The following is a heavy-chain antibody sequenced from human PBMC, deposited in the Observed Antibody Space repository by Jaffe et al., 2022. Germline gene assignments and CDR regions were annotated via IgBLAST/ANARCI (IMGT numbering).Heavy chain of an antibody. V-gene: IGHV4-38-2*01. CDR3: ARHSWGWLQLRWFDP. Sequence: QVQLQESGPGLVKPSETLSLTCAVSGYSISSGYYWGWIRQPPGKGLEWIGSIYHSGSTYYNPSLKSRVTISVDTSKNQFSLKLSSVTAADTAVYYCARHSWGWLQLRWFDPWGQGTLVTVSS. J-gene: IGHJ5*02. D-gene: IGHD5-12*01. CDR2: IYHSGST. CDR1: GYSISSGYY.